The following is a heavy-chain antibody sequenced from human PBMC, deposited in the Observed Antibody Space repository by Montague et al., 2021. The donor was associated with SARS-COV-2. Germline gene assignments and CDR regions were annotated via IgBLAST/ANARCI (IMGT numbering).Heavy chain of an antibody. CDR2: ISDSGST. D-gene: IGHD2-15*01. CDR1: GGSISSFY. V-gene: IGHV4-59*08. Sequence: SETLSLTCTVSGGSISSFYWSWFGQPPGKGLEWIGYISDSGSTNYNPSLTGRVTMSVDTSKNQFSLKVNSVTAADTAVYYCARHYSATLPAVYWGQGTLVTVSS. J-gene: IGHJ4*02. CDR3: ARHYSATLPAVY.